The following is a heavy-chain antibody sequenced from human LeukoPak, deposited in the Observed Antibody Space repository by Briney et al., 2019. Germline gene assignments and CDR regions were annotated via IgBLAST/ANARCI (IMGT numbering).Heavy chain of an antibody. V-gene: IGHV4-59*01. CDR1: GGSISSYY. Sequence: SETLSLTCTVSGGSISSYYWSWIRQPPGKGLEWIGYIYYSGSTNYNPSLKSRVTISVDTSKNQFSLKLSSVTAADTAVYYCARSFTMIVVQRGNWFDPWGQGTLVTVSS. J-gene: IGHJ5*02. D-gene: IGHD3-22*01. CDR2: IYYSGST. CDR3: ARSFTMIVVQRGNWFDP.